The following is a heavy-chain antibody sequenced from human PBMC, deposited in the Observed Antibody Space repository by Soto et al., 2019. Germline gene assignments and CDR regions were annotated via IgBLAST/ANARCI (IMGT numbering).Heavy chain of an antibody. CDR3: ARGPGGFGDFSLDY. Sequence: QVQLQESGPGLVKPSETLSLTCTVSGGSINSYYWSWIRQPAGKGLEWIGRIYSGGSTNYNPYLKSRLTVSVDTSKHQCALELTSVTAADTAVYYCARGPGGFGDFSLDYWGQGTLVTVSS. V-gene: IGHV4-4*07. J-gene: IGHJ4*02. CDR2: IYSGGST. D-gene: IGHD3-10*01. CDR1: GGSINSYY.